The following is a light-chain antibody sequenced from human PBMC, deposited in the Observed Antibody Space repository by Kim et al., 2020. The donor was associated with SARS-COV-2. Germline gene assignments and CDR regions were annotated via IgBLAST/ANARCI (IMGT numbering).Light chain of an antibody. V-gene: IGKV3-20*01. CDR2: GAS. CDR1: QSVTGSY. J-gene: IGKJ2*01. CDR3: QQYGSSPRN. Sequence: LSPGGGATLSCRASQSVTGSYLAGFQQKPGQAPRLLIYGASSRATGIPDRFSGSGSGTDFTLTISRLEPEDFAVYFCQQYGSSPRNFGQGTKLEI.